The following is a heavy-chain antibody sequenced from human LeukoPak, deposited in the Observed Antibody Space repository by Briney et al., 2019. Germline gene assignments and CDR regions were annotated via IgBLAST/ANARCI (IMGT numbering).Heavy chain of an antibody. CDR1: GFSFSSYW. Sequence: PGGSLRLSCAASGFSFSSYWMHWVRQAPGKGLVCVSRIKTDGSSTSYADSVKGRFTISRDNAKNTLYLQMNSLRAEDTAVYYCARGGLFAYYFDYWGQGTLVTVSS. V-gene: IGHV3-74*01. CDR2: IKTDGSST. CDR3: ARGGLFAYYFDY. J-gene: IGHJ4*02. D-gene: IGHD3-10*02.